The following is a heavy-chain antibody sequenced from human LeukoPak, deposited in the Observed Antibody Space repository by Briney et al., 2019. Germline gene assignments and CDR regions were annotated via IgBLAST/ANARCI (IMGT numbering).Heavy chain of an antibody. V-gene: IGHV3-66*01. Sequence: GGSLRLSCAASGFTMSNNYMSWVRQAPGKGPEWVSVIYDGGITYYTDSVKGRFTISRDDSKNTLHLQMTSLRVDDTAVYYCARDRDYSGSGSPDSWGQGTLVTVSS. D-gene: IGHD3-10*01. CDR1: GFTMSNNY. J-gene: IGHJ4*02. CDR2: IYDGGIT. CDR3: ARDRDYSGSGSPDS.